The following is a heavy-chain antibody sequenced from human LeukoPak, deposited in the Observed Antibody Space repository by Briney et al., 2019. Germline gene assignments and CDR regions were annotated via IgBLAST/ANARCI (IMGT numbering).Heavy chain of an antibody. CDR1: GGTFSSYA. CDR3: ARCPSGESSLYYYYYGMDV. CDR2: IIPILGIA. V-gene: IGHV1-69*04. J-gene: IGHJ6*02. Sequence: ASVKVSCKASGGTFSSYATSWVRQAPGQGLEWMGRIIPILGIANYAQKFQGRVTITADKSTSTAYMELSSLRSEDTAVYYCARCPSGESSLYYYYYGMDVWGQGTTVTVSS. D-gene: IGHD4-17*01.